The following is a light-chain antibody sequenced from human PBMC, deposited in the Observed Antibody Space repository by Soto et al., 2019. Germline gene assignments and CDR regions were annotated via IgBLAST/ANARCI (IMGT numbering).Light chain of an antibody. V-gene: IGKV1-5*03. CDR1: QSISSW. J-gene: IGKJ4*01. CDR2: KTS. CDR3: QEYKRFSLT. Sequence: DIPMTQSPSTLSASVGDRVTITCRASQSISSWLAWYQQKPGKAPKLLIYKTSNLESGVPSRFSVSGSGTEFSLTISSLQPADFATYYCQEYKRFSLTFGGGTRVDVK.